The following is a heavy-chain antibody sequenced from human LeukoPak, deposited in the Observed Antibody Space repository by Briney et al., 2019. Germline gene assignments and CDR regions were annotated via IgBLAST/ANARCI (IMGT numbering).Heavy chain of an antibody. CDR2: IYSGGST. V-gene: IGHV3-53*05. J-gene: IGHJ4*02. Sequence: PGGSLRLSCAASGFTVSSNYMSWVRQAPGKGLEWVSVIYSGGSTYYADSVKGRFTISRDDSKNTLYLQMNSLRADGTAVFYCARDDENGYNSLDYWGQGTLVTVSS. CDR3: ARDDENGYNSLDY. D-gene: IGHD5-24*01. CDR1: GFTVSSNY.